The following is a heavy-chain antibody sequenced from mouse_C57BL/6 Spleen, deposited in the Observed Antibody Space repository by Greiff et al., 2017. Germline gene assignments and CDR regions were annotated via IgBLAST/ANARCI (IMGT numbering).Heavy chain of an antibody. Sequence: VQLQQPGAELVMPGASVKLSCKASGYTFTSYWMHWVKQRPGQGLEWIGEIDPSDSYTNYNQKFKGKSTLTVDKSSSTAYMQLSSLTSEDSAVYYCARRDIYYDYAYAMDYWGQGTSVTVSS. CDR2: IDPSDSYT. CDR3: ARRDIYYDYAYAMDY. CDR1: GYTFTSYW. J-gene: IGHJ4*01. V-gene: IGHV1-69*01. D-gene: IGHD2-4*01.